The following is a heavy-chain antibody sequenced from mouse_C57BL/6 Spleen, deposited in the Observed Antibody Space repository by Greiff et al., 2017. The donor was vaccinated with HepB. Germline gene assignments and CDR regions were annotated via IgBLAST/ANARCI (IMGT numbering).Heavy chain of an antibody. V-gene: IGHV1-18*01. CDR3: ARRDGYYRFAY. CDR1: GYTFTDYN. CDR2: INPNNGGT. J-gene: IGHJ3*01. Sequence: VQLKQSGPELVKPGASVKIPCKASGYTFTDYNMDWVKQSHGKSLEWIGDINPNNGGTIYNQKFKGKATLTVDKSSSTAYMELRSLTSEDTAVYYCARRDGYYRFAYWGQGTLVTVSA. D-gene: IGHD2-3*01.